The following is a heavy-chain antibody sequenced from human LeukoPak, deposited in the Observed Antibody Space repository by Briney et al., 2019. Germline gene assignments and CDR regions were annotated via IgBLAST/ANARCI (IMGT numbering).Heavy chain of an antibody. V-gene: IGHV4-31*03. CDR1: GGSISSGGYY. CDR3: ARAYDFNWFDP. J-gene: IGHJ5*02. CDR2: IYYSGST. Sequence: SETLSLTCTVSGGSISSGGYYWSWIRQHPGKGLEWIGYIYYSGSTYYNPSPKSRVTISVDTSKNQFSLKLSSVTAADTAVYYCARAYDFNWFDPWGQGTLVTVSS. D-gene: IGHD3-3*01.